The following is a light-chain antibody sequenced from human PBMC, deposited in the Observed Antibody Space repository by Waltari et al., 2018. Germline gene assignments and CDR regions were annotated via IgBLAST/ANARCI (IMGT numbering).Light chain of an antibody. CDR2: TTS. J-gene: IGKJ1*01. Sequence: IQMTQSPSSLSASVGARVTIPCRAIQTVSNYLNWYQQKPGKAPKLLIYTTSTLQSGVPSRFSGSGSGTDFTLTISSLQPEDFATYYCQQSYSSPRTFGQGTKVEIK. CDR1: QTVSNY. V-gene: IGKV1-39*01. CDR3: QQSYSSPRT.